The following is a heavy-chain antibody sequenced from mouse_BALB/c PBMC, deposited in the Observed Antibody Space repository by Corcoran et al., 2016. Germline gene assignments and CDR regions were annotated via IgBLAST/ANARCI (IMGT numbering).Heavy chain of an antibody. CDR3: ANWDWYFDV. CDR2: IDPANGNT. J-gene: IGHJ1*01. Sequence: EVQLQQSGAELVKPGASVKLSCTASGFNIKDTYMHWVKQRPEQGLEWIGRIDPANGNTKYDPKFQGKATITADTSSNIAYLQLSSLTSEDTAVYYCANWDWYFDVWGAGTTVTVSS. D-gene: IGHD4-1*01. CDR1: GFNIKDTY. V-gene: IGHV14-3*02.